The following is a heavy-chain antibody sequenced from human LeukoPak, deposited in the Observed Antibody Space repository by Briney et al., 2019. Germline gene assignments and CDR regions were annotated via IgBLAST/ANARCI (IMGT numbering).Heavy chain of an antibody. Sequence: SETLSLTCSVSGGSISSYYWSWIRQPPGKGLEWIGYMHYSGSTNYNPSLKSRVTIPLDTSKNQFSLKLSSVTAADTAVYYCARVNRIWEYFDYWGRGTLVTVSS. CDR3: ARVNRIWEYFDY. CDR2: MHYSGST. CDR1: GGSISSYY. V-gene: IGHV4-59*01. D-gene: IGHD1-26*01. J-gene: IGHJ4*02.